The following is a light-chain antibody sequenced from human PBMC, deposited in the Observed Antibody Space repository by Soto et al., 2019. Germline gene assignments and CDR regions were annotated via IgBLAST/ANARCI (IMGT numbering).Light chain of an antibody. CDR2: DTT. V-gene: IGLV7-46*01. Sequence: QAVVTQEPSLTVSPGGTVTLTCGSSTGAVTSAHYPYWFQQKPGQAPRTLIYDTTNKHSWTPARFSGPRLWGKAALTLSGAQPEDEAEYYCLLSYSDEKVFGTGTKVTVL. CDR3: LLSYSDEKV. J-gene: IGLJ1*01. CDR1: TGAVTSAHY.